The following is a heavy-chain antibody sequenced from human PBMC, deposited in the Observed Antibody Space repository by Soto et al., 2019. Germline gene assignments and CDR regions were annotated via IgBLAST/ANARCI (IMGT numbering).Heavy chain of an antibody. CDR3: ARDGSGSQYPVDS. CDR1: GGSITSGDNYY. V-gene: IGHV4-39*02. D-gene: IGHD3-10*01. J-gene: IGHJ4*02. CDR2: VHHTGRT. Sequence: QLQLQESGPGLVQPSGTLSLTCTVSGGSITSGDNYYWGWVRQPPGKGLEYVGSVHHTGRTYSNPSLKSRVTVSADTSKNQFSLKLTSVTAADTAVYYCARDGSGSQYPVDSWGQGTLVTVSS.